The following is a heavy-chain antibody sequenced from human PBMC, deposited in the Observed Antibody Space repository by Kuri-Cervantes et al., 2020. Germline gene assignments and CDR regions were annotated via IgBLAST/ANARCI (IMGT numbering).Heavy chain of an antibody. CDR1: GFTFSSYW. J-gene: IGHJ4*02. Sequence: GESLKISCAASGFTFSSYWMSWVRQAPGKGLEWVANIKQDGSEKYYVDSVKGRFTISRDNAKNSLYLQMNSLRAEDTAVYYCAKDLRRVEGGYFDYWGQGTLVTVSS. CDR3: AKDLRRVEGGYFDY. V-gene: IGHV3-7*01. CDR2: IKQDGSEK.